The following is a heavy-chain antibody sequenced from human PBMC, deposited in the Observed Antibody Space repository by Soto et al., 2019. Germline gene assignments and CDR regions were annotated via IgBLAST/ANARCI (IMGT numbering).Heavy chain of an antibody. J-gene: IGHJ3*02. D-gene: IGHD3-9*01. Sequence: ASVKVSCKAAGYTFTSYYMHWVRQAPGQGLEWMGIINPSGGSTSYAQKFQGRVTMTRDTSTSTVYMELSSLRSEDTAVHYCASGLGVYDILTGSSAFDIWGQGTMVT. V-gene: IGHV1-46*01. CDR2: INPSGGST. CDR3: ASGLGVYDILTGSSAFDI. CDR1: GYTFTSYY.